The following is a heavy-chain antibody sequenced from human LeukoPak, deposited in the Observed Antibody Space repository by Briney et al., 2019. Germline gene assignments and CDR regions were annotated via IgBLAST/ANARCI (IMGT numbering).Heavy chain of an antibody. CDR2: ISWNSGSI. Sequence: GRSLRLSCAASGFTFDDYAMHWVRQAPGKGLEWVSGISWNSGSIGYADSVKGRFTISRDNAKNSLYLQMNSLRAEDTALYYCARSDYYDSSGYYLGFDYWGQGTLVTVSS. CDR1: GFTFDDYA. J-gene: IGHJ4*02. D-gene: IGHD3-22*01. V-gene: IGHV3-9*01. CDR3: ARSDYYDSSGYYLGFDY.